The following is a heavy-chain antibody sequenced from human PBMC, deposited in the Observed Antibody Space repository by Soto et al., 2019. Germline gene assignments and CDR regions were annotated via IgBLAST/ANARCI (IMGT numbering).Heavy chain of an antibody. CDR3: ATGLDIVAYWY. CDR2: IWYDGSNT. D-gene: IGHD5-12*01. J-gene: IGHJ4*02. Sequence: QAPGKGLEWVSVIWYDGSNTYQGESVKGRVTMTEDTSTDTAYMELSSLRSEDTAVYYCATGLDIVAYWYWGQGTLVTVSS. V-gene: IGHV1-24*01.